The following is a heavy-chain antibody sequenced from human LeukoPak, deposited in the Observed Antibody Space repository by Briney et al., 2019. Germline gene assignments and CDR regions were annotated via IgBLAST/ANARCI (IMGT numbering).Heavy chain of an antibody. V-gene: IGHV3-23*01. CDR3: ARDQAGSGHYADY. CDR1: EFTFSTYG. Sequence: GGTLRLSCAASEFTFSTYGMSWVRQAPGKGLEWVSAISDGGSSTYYADFVKGRFTISRDYSKNTLYLHMNSLRAEDTAVYYCARDQAGSGHYADYWGQGTLVTVSS. CDR2: ISDGGSST. J-gene: IGHJ4*02. D-gene: IGHD3-10*01.